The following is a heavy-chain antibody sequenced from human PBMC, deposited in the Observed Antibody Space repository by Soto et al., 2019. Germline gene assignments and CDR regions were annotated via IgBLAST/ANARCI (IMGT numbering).Heavy chain of an antibody. J-gene: IGHJ5*02. D-gene: IGHD2-15*01. CDR1: GFTFSSYW. Sequence: EVQLVESGGGLVKPGGSLRLSCAASGFTFSSYWMHWVRQAPGKGLVWVSRINSDGSSTSYADSVKGRFTISRDNAKNTLYLQMNSLRAEDTAVYYCARGPYSGGGYNWFDPWGQGTLVTVSS. CDR2: INSDGSST. V-gene: IGHV3-74*01. CDR3: ARGPYSGGGYNWFDP.